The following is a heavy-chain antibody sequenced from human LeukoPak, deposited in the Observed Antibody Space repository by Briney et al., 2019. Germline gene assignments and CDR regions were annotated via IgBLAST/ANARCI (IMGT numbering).Heavy chain of an antibody. Sequence: ASVKVSCKASGYTFTDYYMHWVRQAPGQGFEWMRWINPNDGDTNYAQKFQGRVTVTRDTSISTAHMEVSRLRSDDTAVYYCARANFLYCSSSTCLFDYWGQGTLVTVSS. J-gene: IGHJ4*02. CDR1: GYTFTDYY. V-gene: IGHV1-2*02. D-gene: IGHD2-2*01. CDR2: INPNDGDT. CDR3: ARANFLYCSSSTCLFDY.